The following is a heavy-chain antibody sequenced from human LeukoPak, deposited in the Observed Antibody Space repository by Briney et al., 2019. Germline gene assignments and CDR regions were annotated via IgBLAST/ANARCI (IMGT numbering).Heavy chain of an antibody. D-gene: IGHD5-12*01. CDR2: INQDGTEE. Sequence: GGSLRLSCAASGFTFSNYWMTWVRQAPGKGLECVAHINQDGTEEHYMDSVRARFTISRDNAKNSLSLQMNSLRAEDTAVYYCVRDGGVSGYDLLDYWGRGTLVTVSS. V-gene: IGHV3-7*01. CDR1: GFTFSNYW. CDR3: VRDGGVSGYDLLDY. J-gene: IGHJ4*02.